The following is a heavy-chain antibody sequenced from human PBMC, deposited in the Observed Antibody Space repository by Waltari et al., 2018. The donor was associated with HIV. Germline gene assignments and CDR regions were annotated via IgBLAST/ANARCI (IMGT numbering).Heavy chain of an antibody. CDR3: TTDKSWSAAY. CDR1: GFVFANAW. Sequence: EARLVESGGGLVKPGGSLTISCVGSGFVFANAWMGWFRQAPGKGVEWLGRMKRRSDGGTADLAGAVEGRFKISREDSKNTVYLEMNSLKSDDTAVYYCTTDKSWSAAYWGQGALVTVSS. V-gene: IGHV3-15*01. J-gene: IGHJ4*02. CDR2: MKRRSDGGTA. D-gene: IGHD2-15*01.